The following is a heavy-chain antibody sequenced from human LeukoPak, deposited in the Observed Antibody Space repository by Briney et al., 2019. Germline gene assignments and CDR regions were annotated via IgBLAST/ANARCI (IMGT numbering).Heavy chain of an antibody. J-gene: IGHJ4*02. CDR2: INPNTGDT. CDR1: GYTLAAYY. V-gene: IGHV1-2*02. Sequence: GASVKVSCKASGYTLAAYYIHWARQAHGQGLEWMGWINPNTGDTKYAQKFQGRVTVTRDTSINTAYMELSRLRSDDTAVYYCAREPPRGRGSYYFDYWGQGTLVTVSS. CDR3: AREPPRGRGSYYFDY. D-gene: IGHD3-10*01.